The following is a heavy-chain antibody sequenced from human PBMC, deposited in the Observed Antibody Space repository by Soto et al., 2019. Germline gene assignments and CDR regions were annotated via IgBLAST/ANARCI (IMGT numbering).Heavy chain of an antibody. Sequence: ASVKVSCKASGYTFTSYAMHWVRQAPGQRLEWMGWINAGNGNTKYSQKFQGRVTITRDTSASTAYMELSSLRSEDTAVYYCARAGYRSGYYPYFDYWGRGTLVTVSS. CDR1: GYTFTSYA. J-gene: IGHJ4*02. D-gene: IGHD3-22*01. CDR3: ARAGYRSGYYPYFDY. V-gene: IGHV1-3*01. CDR2: INAGNGNT.